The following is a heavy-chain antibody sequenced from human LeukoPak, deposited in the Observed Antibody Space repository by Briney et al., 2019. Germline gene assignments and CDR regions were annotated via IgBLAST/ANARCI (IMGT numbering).Heavy chain of an antibody. CDR1: GFSLSTSGVG. D-gene: IGHD6-19*01. V-gene: IGHV2-5*02. Sequence: SGPTLVNATQTLTLTCTFSGFSLSTSGVGVGWIRQPPGKALDWLSLVYWDDDKRYSPSMKSRLTITKDTPKNQVVLTMTNMDPVDTATYYCAHKQYNSGGTNWFDPWGQGTLVTVSS. CDR3: AHKQYNSGGTNWFDP. CDR2: VYWDDDK. J-gene: IGHJ5*02.